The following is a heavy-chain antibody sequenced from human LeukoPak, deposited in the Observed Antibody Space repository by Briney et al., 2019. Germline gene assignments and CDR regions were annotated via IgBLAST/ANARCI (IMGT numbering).Heavy chain of an antibody. CDR2: ISSYDGYT. CDR1: GYSFTSYG. V-gene: IGHV1-18*01. Sequence: APVKVSCKASGYSFTSYGISWVRQAPGQGLEWMGWISSYDGYTNYAQKLQGRVTMTTDTSTSTAYMELRSLRSDDTAVYYCARDDCSGSRCYLFDYWGQGTLVTVSS. J-gene: IGHJ4*02. CDR3: ARDDCSGSRCYLFDY. D-gene: IGHD2-15*01.